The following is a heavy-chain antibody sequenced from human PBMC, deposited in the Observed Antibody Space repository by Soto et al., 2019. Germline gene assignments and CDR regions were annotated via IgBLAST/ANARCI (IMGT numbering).Heavy chain of an antibody. J-gene: IGHJ4*02. D-gene: IGHD3-16*01. CDR2: ISYDGSNK. Sequence: QVQLVESGGGVVQPGRSLRLSCAASGFTFSSYGMHWGRQAPGKGLEWVAVISYDGSNKYYADSVKGRITISRDNSKNTLYLQMNSLRAEDTAVYFCANVGAYGGPIEYWGQGTLVTVSS. CDR1: GFTFSSYG. CDR3: ANVGAYGGPIEY. V-gene: IGHV3-30*18.